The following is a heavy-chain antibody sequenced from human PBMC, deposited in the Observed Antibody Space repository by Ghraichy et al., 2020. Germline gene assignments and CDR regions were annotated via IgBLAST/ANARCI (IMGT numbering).Heavy chain of an antibody. J-gene: IGHJ4*02. D-gene: IGHD7-27*01. Sequence: ESLNISCNVSGVNISSSSYYWGWIRQPPGEGLEWIGSTYYSGSPFYNPSLKSRVTISEDTAKNQFSLRLSSVTAADTAVYYCARSGRGDTGAYRYFDYWGKGTGVPVS. CDR3: ARSGRGDTGAYRYFDY. CDR1: GVNISSSSYY. CDR2: TYYSGSP. V-gene: IGHV4-39*01.